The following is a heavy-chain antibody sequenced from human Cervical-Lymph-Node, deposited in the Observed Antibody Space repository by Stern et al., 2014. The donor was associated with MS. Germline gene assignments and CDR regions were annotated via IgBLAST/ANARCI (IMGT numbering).Heavy chain of an antibody. V-gene: IGHV4-39*01. CDR1: GGSMKSYH. CDR3: ARQGYCSGGSCYYWYCDL. CDR2: IYYSGST. Sequence: QVQLQESGPGLVKPSETLSLTCTVSGGSMKSYHWGWIRQSPGTGLDWIGTIYYSGSTYYNPSLKSRVPISEAWSNPKFSRSLTSVTAADTAVYYCARQGYCSGGSCYYWYCDLWGRGTLVTVSS. J-gene: IGHJ2*01. D-gene: IGHD2-15*01.